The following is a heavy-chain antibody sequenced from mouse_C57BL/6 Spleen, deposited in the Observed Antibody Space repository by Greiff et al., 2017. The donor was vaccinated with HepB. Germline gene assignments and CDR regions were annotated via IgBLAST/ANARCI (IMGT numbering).Heavy chain of an antibody. CDR3: ARGGVNYYGSSSSY. CDR1: GYTFTDYY. D-gene: IGHD1-1*01. V-gene: IGHV1-26*01. J-gene: IGHJ3*01. CDR2: INPNNGGT. Sequence: EVQLQQSGPELVKPGASVKISCKASGYTFTDYYMNWVKQSHGKSLEWIGDINPNNGGTSYNQKFKGKATLTVDKSSSTAYMELRSLTSEDSAVYYCARGGVNYYGSSSSYWGQGTLVTVSA.